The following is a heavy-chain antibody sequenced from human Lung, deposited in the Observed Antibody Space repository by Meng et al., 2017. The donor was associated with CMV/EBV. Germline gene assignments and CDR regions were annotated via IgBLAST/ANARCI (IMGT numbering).Heavy chain of an antibody. CDR2: FSYSRET. V-gene: IGHV4-30-4*01. CDR1: SIGSENLC. Sequence: SIGSENLCRRCIRLPPGKGLGGMGYFSYSRETYAITSLQRRLTVTFDTSKNQFSLRLTSVTAADTAVYYCVRSLYYLAGDGYYHDFWGPGTLVTVSS. D-gene: IGHD2-21*01. J-gene: IGHJ4*02. CDR3: VRSLYYLAGDGYYHDF.